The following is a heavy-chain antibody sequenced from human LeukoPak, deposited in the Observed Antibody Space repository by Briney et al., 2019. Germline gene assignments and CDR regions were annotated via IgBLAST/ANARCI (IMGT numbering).Heavy chain of an antibody. J-gene: IGHJ6*02. D-gene: IGHD3-10*01. CDR3: ARDRVVRGVLGKNYYGMDV. V-gene: IGHV4-38-2*02. CDR1: GYSISSGFY. Sequence: SETLSLTCTVSGYSISSGFYWGWIRPPPGKGLEWIGIIYHSGSTYYNPSLKSRVTISVDTSKNQFSLKLSSVTAADTAVYYCARDRVVRGVLGKNYYGMDVWGQGTTVTVSS. CDR2: IYHSGST.